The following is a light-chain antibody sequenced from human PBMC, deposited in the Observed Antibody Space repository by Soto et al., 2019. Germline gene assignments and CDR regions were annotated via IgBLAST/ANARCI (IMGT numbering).Light chain of an antibody. CDR2: DAS. Sequence: EIVLTQSPATLSLSPGERATLSCRASQSVSSYLAWYQQKPGQAPRLLIYDASNTATGIPARFSGGGSATDFSLTISSLEPEDFAVYYWQQRSNWPPWTFGQGTKVEIK. V-gene: IGKV3-11*01. CDR1: QSVSSY. CDR3: QQRSNWPPWT. J-gene: IGKJ1*01.